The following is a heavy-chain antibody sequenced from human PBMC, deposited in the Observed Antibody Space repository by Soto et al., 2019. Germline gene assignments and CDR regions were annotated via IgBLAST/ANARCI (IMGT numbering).Heavy chain of an antibody. Sequence: SAAMLSSSCYVMRWVLQAPGKGLEWVSVISYDVSRKNYADSVSGRFIISRDNSKKTLSLTMNSLKREDKGVYFCAMGNGHQPPRSSHFPYSAQG. CDR3: AMGNGHQPPRSSHFPY. CDR1: MLSSSCYV. CDR2: ISYDVSRK. D-gene: IGHD1-1*01. J-gene: IGHJ1*01. V-gene: IGHV3-30*03.